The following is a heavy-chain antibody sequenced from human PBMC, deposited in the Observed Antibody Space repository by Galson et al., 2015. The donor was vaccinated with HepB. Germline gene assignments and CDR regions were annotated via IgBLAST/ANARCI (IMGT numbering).Heavy chain of an antibody. J-gene: IGHJ4*02. Sequence: SETLSLTCTVSGGSISSSSYYWGWIRQPPGKGLEWIGSIYYSGSTYYNPSLKSRVTISVDTSKIQFSLKLSSVTAADTAVYYCARLVVVAATHLDYWGQGTLVTVSS. CDR2: IYYSGST. CDR3: ARLVVVAATHLDY. V-gene: IGHV4-39*01. CDR1: GGSISSSSYY. D-gene: IGHD2-15*01.